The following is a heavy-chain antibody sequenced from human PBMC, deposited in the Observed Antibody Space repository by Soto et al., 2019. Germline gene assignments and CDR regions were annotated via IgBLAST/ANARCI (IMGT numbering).Heavy chain of an antibody. Sequence: SETLSLTCTVSGGSISGYYWSWIRQPPGKGLEWIGYVHSGGSTNYNPSLKSRVTISVDTSKNQFSLKVSSVTAADTAVYYCARDVRRLARRSGKYYIAFDIWGQGTVVTVSS. D-gene: IGHD1-26*01. V-gene: IGHV4-59*01. CDR3: ARDVRRLARRSGKYYIAFDI. J-gene: IGHJ3*02. CDR1: GGSISGYY. CDR2: VHSGGST.